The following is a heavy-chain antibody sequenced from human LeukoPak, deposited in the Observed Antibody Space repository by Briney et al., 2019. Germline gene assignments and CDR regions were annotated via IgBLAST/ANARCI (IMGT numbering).Heavy chain of an antibody. Sequence: SETLSLTCTVSGGSISSYYWSWIRQPPGKGLEWIGYIYYSGSTNYNPSLKSRVTISVDTSKNQFSLKLSSVTAADTAVYYCASHQYYDLPGGAFDIWGQGTMVTVSS. CDR3: ASHQYYDLPGGAFDI. J-gene: IGHJ3*02. CDR2: IYYSGST. CDR1: GGSISSYY. D-gene: IGHD3-3*01. V-gene: IGHV4-59*08.